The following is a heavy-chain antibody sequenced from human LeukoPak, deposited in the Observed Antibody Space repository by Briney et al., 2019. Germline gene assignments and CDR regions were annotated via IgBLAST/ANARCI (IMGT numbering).Heavy chain of an antibody. V-gene: IGHV4-34*01. CDR2: INHSGST. CDR3: ARGRYNWSDGAYYWFDP. CDR1: GGSFSGYY. Sequence: SETLSLTCAVYGGSFSGYYWSWIRQPPGKGLEWIGEINHSGSTNYNPSLKSRVTMSVDTSKNQFSLKLSSVTAADTAVYYCARGRYNWSDGAYYWFDPWGQGTLVTVSS. D-gene: IGHD1-20*01. J-gene: IGHJ5*02.